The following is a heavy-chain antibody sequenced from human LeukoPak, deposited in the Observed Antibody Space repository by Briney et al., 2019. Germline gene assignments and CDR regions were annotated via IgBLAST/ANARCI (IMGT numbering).Heavy chain of an antibody. V-gene: IGHV3-7*01. CDR2: IQQDGSEK. J-gene: IGHJ3*02. D-gene: IGHD3-16*01. CDR1: GFIFRNYW. CDR3: AGSWGYRALDI. Sequence: EGSLRLSCAATGFIFRNYWMSWVRQAPGKGLEWAANIQQDGSEKSYVDSVKGRFTISRDNARSSLYLQMDSLRAEDTALYYCAGSWGYRALDIWGQGTMVTVSS.